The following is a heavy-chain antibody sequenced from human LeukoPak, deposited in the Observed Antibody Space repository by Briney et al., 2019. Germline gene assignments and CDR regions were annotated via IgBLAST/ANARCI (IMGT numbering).Heavy chain of an antibody. Sequence: ASVKVSCKASGYTFTSYGISWVRQAPGKGLEWMGWISGYNGNTNYAQKLQGRVTMTTDTSTSTVYMELRSLRSDDTAVYYCARSSRWYVGPVYWGQGTLVTVSS. CDR3: ARSSRWYVGPVY. J-gene: IGHJ4*02. D-gene: IGHD6-13*01. CDR1: GYTFTSYG. V-gene: IGHV1-18*01. CDR2: ISGYNGNT.